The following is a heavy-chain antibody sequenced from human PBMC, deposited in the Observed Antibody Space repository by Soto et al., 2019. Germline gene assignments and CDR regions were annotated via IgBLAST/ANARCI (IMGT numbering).Heavy chain of an antibody. D-gene: IGHD2-15*01. V-gene: IGHV4-59*01. CDR1: GGSISSYY. CDR2: IYYSGST. Sequence: SETLSLTCPVSGGSISSYYWSWIRQPPGKGLEWIGYIYYSGSTNYNPSRKSRVTISVDTSKNQFSLKLSSVTAADTAVYYCARAKGWTRKGRYYYYGMDVWGQGTTVTVSS. J-gene: IGHJ6*02. CDR3: ARAKGWTRKGRYYYYGMDV.